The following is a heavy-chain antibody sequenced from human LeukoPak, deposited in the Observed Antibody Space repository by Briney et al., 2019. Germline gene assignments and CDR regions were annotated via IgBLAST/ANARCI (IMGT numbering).Heavy chain of an antibody. CDR1: GFTFSSYE. D-gene: IGHD6-19*01. Sequence: PGGSLRLSCAASGFTFSSYEMNWVRQAPGKGLEWVSYISSSGSTIYYADSVKGRFTISRDNAKNSLYLQMNSLRAEDTAVYYCARARPGGVWLVSRYYFDYWGQGTLVTVSS. V-gene: IGHV3-48*03. CDR2: ISSSGSTI. J-gene: IGHJ4*02. CDR3: ARARPGGVWLVSRYYFDY.